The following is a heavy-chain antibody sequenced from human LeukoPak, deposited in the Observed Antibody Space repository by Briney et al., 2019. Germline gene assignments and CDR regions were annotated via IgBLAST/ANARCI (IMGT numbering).Heavy chain of an antibody. J-gene: IGHJ4*02. V-gene: IGHV3-23*01. CDR1: GFPFSTKD. Sequence: GGSLRLSCAASGFPFSTKDMSSVRQAPGKGLEWVPAIGGSGGTTYEDSVKGRFTISRENSKSTLYLQMNSLRAEDTAVYYCAKVKTHWYFERWGQGTLVTVSS. D-gene: IGHD6-13*01. CDR3: AKVKTHWYFER. CDR2: IGGSGGTT.